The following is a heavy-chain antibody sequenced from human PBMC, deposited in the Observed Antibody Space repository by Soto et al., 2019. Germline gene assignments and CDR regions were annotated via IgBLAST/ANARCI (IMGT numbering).Heavy chain of an antibody. D-gene: IGHD2-2*01. V-gene: IGHV3-23*01. CDR2: ISGSRGSTT. Sequence: PVGSLRLSCAASGFTFSDYGLSWVRQAPGKGLEWVSSISGSRGSTTYYAGSVKGRFTISRDNSKNTLYLQMNSLRVEDTAVYYCAQDRGCSGSTCYQAYCGPRTLVTVSS. CDR1: GFTFSDYG. CDR3: AQDRGCSGSTCYQAY. J-gene: IGHJ4*02.